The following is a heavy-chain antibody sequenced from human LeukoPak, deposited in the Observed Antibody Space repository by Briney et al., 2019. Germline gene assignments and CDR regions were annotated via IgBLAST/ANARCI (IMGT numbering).Heavy chain of an antibody. CDR3: ARGGSGWLGNYFDY. D-gene: IGHD6-19*01. CDR2: ISPCNGDT. Sequence: ASVKVSCKASGYTFSNYAFSWVRQAPGQGPEWMGWISPCNGDTYYARKFQGRVTMTTDASTNTAYMELRSLRSDDTAVYYCARGGSGWLGNYFDYWGQGTLVTASS. V-gene: IGHV1-18*01. CDR1: GYTFSNYA. J-gene: IGHJ4*02.